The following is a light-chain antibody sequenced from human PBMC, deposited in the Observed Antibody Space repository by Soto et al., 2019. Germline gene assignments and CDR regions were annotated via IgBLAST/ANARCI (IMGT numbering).Light chain of an antibody. V-gene: IGLV7-43*01. CDR1: TGAVTSGYY. CDR2: STS. J-gene: IGLJ1*01. Sequence: QAVVTQEPSLTVSPGGTVTLTCGSSTGAVTSGYYPNWFQQQPGKAPRPLIYSTSNKYSWTPARFSGSSRGGKAALTLSRVPAEEEADYYCLLYYGGVHVFGTGTKLTVL. CDR3: LLYYGGVHV.